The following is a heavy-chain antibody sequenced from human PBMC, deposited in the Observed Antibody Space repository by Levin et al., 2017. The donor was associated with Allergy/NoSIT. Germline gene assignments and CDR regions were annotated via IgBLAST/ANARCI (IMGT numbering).Heavy chain of an antibody. Sequence: SETLSLTCTVSGGSISSICYYWGWIRQPPGTGLEWIGSIYYNGHTYYNPSLKSRVTISVDTTKEQFSLKLSSVTAADTAVYYCALHTANGEWDGDYWGEGTLVTV. J-gene: IGHJ4*02. CDR2: IYYNGHT. CDR3: ALHTANGEWDGDY. D-gene: IGHD3-10*01. CDR1: GGSISSICYY. V-gene: IGHV4-39*01.